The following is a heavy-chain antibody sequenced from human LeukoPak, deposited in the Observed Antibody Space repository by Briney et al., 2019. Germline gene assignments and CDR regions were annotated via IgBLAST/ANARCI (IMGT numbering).Heavy chain of an antibody. V-gene: IGHV3-33*05. CDR2: ILYDEK. Sequence: GGSLRLSCAASGFTFSSFGMHWVRQAPGRGLEWVALILYDEKYYADSVKGRFTISRDNSKNTLYLQMDSLRAEDTAVYYCTREDNWYFDLWGRGTLVTVSS. CDR3: TREDNWYFDL. J-gene: IGHJ2*01. CDR1: GFTFSSFG.